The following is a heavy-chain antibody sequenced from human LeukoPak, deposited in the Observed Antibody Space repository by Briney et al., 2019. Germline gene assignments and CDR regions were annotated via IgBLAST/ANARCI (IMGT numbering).Heavy chain of an antibody. CDR3: ARVRGLEWLLKPLAS. Sequence: GGSLRLSCAAREFTFSNYWMSWVRQAPGRRLEWVSSINQDGSEKNYVDSVKGRFTISRDNAKNTLYLQMNSLRAEDTAVYYCARVRGLEWLLKPLASWGQGTLVTVSS. D-gene: IGHD3-3*01. CDR1: EFTFSNYW. J-gene: IGHJ4*02. CDR2: INQDGSEK. V-gene: IGHV3-7*02.